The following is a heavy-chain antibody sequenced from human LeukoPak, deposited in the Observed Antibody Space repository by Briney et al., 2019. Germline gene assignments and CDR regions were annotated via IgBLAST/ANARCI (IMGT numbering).Heavy chain of an antibody. CDR2: IYHSGST. CDR3: ARDHDYYDSSGYYYLGYFQH. V-gene: IGHV4-4*02. D-gene: IGHD3-22*01. CDR1: GGSISSNNW. J-gene: IGHJ1*01. Sequence: SETLSLTCAVSGGSISSNNWWSWVRQPPGKGLEWIGDIYHSGSTNYNPSLKSRVIISLDKSKNQFSLKLSSVTAADTAVYYCARDHDYYDSSGYYYLGYFQHWGQGTLVTVSS.